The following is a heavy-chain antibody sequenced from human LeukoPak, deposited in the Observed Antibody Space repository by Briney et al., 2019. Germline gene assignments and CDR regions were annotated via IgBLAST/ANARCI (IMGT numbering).Heavy chain of an antibody. CDR3: ARVEEGYGSGRRENYYYYYMDV. D-gene: IGHD3-10*01. J-gene: IGHJ6*03. V-gene: IGHV4-4*07. CDR1: GGPISSYY. CDR2: IYTSGST. Sequence: SETLSLTCTVSGGPISSYYWSWIRQPAGKGLEWIGRIYTSGSTNYNPSLKSRVTMSVDTSRNQFSLKLSSVTAADTAVYYCARVEEGYGSGRRENYYYYYMDVWGKGTTVTISS.